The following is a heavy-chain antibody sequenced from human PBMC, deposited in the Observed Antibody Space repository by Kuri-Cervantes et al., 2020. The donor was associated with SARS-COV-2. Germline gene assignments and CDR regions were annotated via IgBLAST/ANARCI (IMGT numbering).Heavy chain of an antibody. J-gene: IGHJ3*02. D-gene: IGHD1-26*01. CDR3: ARVIVGATTPVSAFDI. Sequence: GGSLRLSCAASGFTFSSYWMSWVRQAPGKGLEWVANIKQDGSEKYYVDSVKGRFTISRDNAKNSLYLQMNSLRAEDTALYYCARVIVGATTPVSAFDIWGQGTMVTVSS. CDR1: GFTFSSYW. CDR2: IKQDGSEK. V-gene: IGHV3-7*03.